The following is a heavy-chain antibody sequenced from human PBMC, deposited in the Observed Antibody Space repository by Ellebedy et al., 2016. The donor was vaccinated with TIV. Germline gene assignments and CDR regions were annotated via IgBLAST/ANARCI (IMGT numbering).Heavy chain of an antibody. CDR1: GYTFTSYG. CDR3: ARGGPMIFGVVIVYNWFDP. V-gene: IGHV1-18*01. J-gene: IGHJ5*02. CDR2: NSAYNGNT. Sequence: AASVKVSCKASGYTFTSYGISWVRQAPGQGLEWMGWNSAYNGNTNYAQKFQGRVTMTRDTSTSTIYMELSSLRSEETCVYYCARGGPMIFGVVIVYNWFDPWGQGTLVTVSS. D-gene: IGHD3-3*01.